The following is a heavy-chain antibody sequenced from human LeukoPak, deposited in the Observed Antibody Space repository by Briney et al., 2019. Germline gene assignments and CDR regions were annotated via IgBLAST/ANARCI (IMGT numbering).Heavy chain of an antibody. CDR2: INSDGRTT. CDR3: ASQGY. Sequence: GGSLRLSCAASGFAFSSYWMHWVRQAPGKGLVWVSRINSDGRTTNYADSVKGRFTISRDNARGTLYLQMNSLRVEDTAVYYCASQGYWGQGTLVTVSS. J-gene: IGHJ4*02. CDR1: GFAFSSYW. V-gene: IGHV3-74*01.